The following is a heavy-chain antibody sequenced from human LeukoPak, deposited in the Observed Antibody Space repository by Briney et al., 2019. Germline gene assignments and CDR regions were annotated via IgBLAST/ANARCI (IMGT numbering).Heavy chain of an antibody. Sequence: GRSLRLSCAASGFTFSSYGMHWVRQAPGKGLEWVAVISYDGSNKYHADSVKGRFTISRDNSKNTLYLQMNSLRAEDTAVYYCAKGGIAAAAPDYWGQGTLVTVSS. CDR1: GFTFSSYG. J-gene: IGHJ4*02. CDR3: AKGGIAAAAPDY. CDR2: ISYDGSNK. V-gene: IGHV3-30*18. D-gene: IGHD6-13*01.